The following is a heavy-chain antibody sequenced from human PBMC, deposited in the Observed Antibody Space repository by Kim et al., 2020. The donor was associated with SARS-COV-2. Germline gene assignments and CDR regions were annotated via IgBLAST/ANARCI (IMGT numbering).Heavy chain of an antibody. Sequence: GGSLRLSCAASGFTFSSYGMHWVRQAPGKGLEWVAVIWYDGSNKYYADSVKGRFTISRDNSKNTLYLQMNSLRAEDTAVYYCARDGDIVVDMDVWGQGTTVTVSS. J-gene: IGHJ6*02. CDR2: IWYDGSNK. V-gene: IGHV3-33*01. D-gene: IGHD2-2*01. CDR1: GFTFSSYG. CDR3: ARDGDIVVDMDV.